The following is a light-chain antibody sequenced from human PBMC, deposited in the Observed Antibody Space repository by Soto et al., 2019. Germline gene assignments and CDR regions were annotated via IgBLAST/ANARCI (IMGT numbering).Light chain of an antibody. CDR3: QQYGISPSYT. J-gene: IGKJ2*01. Sequence: DIVLTQSPGTLSLSPGERATLSCRASQSVSNNYLAWYQQKPGQAPRLLIYGASNRATGIPDRFSGSWSGTEFTLTISRLEPEDFAVYYCQQYGISPSYTFAQRSMVDVK. CDR2: GAS. V-gene: IGKV3-20*01. CDR1: QSVSNNY.